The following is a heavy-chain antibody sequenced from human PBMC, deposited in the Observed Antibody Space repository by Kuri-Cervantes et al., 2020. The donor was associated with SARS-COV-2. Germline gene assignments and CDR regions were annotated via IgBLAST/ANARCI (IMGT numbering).Heavy chain of an antibody. CDR3: ARDLAVAGLGGFDY. Sequence: GGSLRLSCAASGFTFSGRWIHWVRQAPGKGLEWVAVISYDGSNKYYADSVKGRFTISRDNSKNTLYLQMNSLRAEDTAVYYCARDLAVAGLGGFDYWGQGTLVTVSS. CDR1: GFTFSGRW. D-gene: IGHD6-19*01. V-gene: IGHV3-30*03. J-gene: IGHJ4*02. CDR2: ISYDGSNK.